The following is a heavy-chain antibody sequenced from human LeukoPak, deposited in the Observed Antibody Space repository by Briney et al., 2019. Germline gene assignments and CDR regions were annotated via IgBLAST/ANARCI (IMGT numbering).Heavy chain of an antibody. Sequence: GGSLRLSCAASGFTFSSYWMSWVRQAPGTGLEWVANIKQDGSEKYYVDSVKGRFTISRDNAKNSLYLQMNSLRAEDTAVYYCARAGGTYYGIAFDIWGQGTMVTVSS. CDR2: IKQDGSEK. CDR1: GFTFSSYW. V-gene: IGHV3-7*01. D-gene: IGHD1-26*01. CDR3: ARAGGTYYGIAFDI. J-gene: IGHJ3*02.